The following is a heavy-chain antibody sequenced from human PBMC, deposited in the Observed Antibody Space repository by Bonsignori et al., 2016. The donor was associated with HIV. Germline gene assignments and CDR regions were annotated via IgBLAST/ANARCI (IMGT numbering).Heavy chain of an antibody. D-gene: IGHD6-19*01. CDR1: GGSISSYY. CDR2: IYYSGST. Sequence: SETLSLTCTVSGGSISSYYWSWIRQPPGKGLEWIGYIYYSGSTNYNPSLKSRVTISVDTSKNQFSLKLRSVTAADTAVYYCARVPSAVRAVAGRIVAFDIWGPRDNGHRLL. V-gene: IGHV4-59*01. CDR3: ARVPSAVRAVAGRIVAFDI. J-gene: IGHJ3*02.